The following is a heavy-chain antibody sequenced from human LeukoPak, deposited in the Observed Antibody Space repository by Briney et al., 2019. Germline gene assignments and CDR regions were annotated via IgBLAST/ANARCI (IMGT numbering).Heavy chain of an antibody. Sequence: SETLSLTCTVSGGSISSSSYYWGWFRQPPGKGLEWIGSIYYSGSTYYNPSLKSRVTISVDTSKNQFSLKLSSVTAADTAVCYCARHAPTVTFDYWGQGTLVTVSS. D-gene: IGHD4-11*01. CDR2: IYYSGST. J-gene: IGHJ4*02. CDR1: GGSISSSSYY. V-gene: IGHV4-39*01. CDR3: ARHAPTVTFDY.